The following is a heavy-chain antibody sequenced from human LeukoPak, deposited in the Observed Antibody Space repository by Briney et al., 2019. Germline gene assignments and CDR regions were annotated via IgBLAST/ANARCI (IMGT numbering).Heavy chain of an antibody. CDR2: ISSSSTI. Sequence: GGSLRLSCAASGFTFSSYSMNWVRQAPGKGLEWVSYISSSSTIYYADSVKGRFTISRDNAKNSLYLQMNSLRDEDTAVYYCARDRSVGATDYWGQGTLVTVSS. CDR3: ARDRSVGATDY. CDR1: GFTFSSYS. V-gene: IGHV3-48*02. D-gene: IGHD1-26*01. J-gene: IGHJ4*02.